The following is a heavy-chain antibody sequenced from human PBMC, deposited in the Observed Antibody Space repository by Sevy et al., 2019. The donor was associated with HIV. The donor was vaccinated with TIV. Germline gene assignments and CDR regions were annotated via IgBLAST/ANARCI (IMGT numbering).Heavy chain of an antibody. V-gene: IGHV3-23*01. Sequence: GGSLRLSCAASGFTFSSYAMSWVRQAPGKGLEWVSAMSGSGGSTYYADSVKGRFTISRDNSKNTLYLQMNSLSAEETTVYYCATPGHYYYGSGSPFDYWGQGTLVTVSS. CDR2: MSGSGGST. CDR3: ATPGHYYYGSGSPFDY. CDR1: GFTFSSYA. D-gene: IGHD3-10*01. J-gene: IGHJ4*02.